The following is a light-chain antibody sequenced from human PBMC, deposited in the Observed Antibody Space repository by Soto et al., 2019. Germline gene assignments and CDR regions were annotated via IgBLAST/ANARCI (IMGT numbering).Light chain of an antibody. CDR1: QSISNN. J-gene: IGKJ1*01. V-gene: IGKV3-15*01. CDR2: DAS. Sequence: VMTQSPATLSVSPGESATLSYRASQSISNNLAWYQQKPGQAPRLLMYDASTRATGIPDRFSGSGSGAEFTLTISSLQSEDLAVYYCQQYNNWPRTFGQGTKVEVK. CDR3: QQYNNWPRT.